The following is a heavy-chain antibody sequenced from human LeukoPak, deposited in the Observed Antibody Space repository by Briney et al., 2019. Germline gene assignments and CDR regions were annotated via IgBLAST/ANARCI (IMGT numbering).Heavy chain of an antibody. V-gene: IGHV3-23*01. CDR1: GFTFSSYA. CDR2: ISGSGGST. J-gene: IGHJ6*02. Sequence: GGSLRLSCAASGFTFSSYAMSWVRQAPGKGLEWVSAISGSGGSTYYADSVKGRFTLSRDNAKTSVYLQLNSLRAEDTGVYYCARNYGSGSYSGMDVWGQGTTVTVSS. D-gene: IGHD3-10*01. CDR3: ARNYGSGSYSGMDV.